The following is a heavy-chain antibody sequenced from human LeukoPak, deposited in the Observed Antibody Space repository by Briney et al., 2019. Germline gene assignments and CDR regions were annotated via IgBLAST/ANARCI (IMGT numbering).Heavy chain of an antibody. J-gene: IGHJ4*02. CDR1: GFTFRSYG. CDR2: IWYDGSNK. D-gene: IGHD4-17*01. Sequence: GGSLRLSCAASGFTFRSYGMHWLRQAPGKGLEWVAVIWYDGSNKYYADSVKGRFTISRDNSKNTLYLQMNSLRVEDTAVYYCARGDPTVTTKQNFDYWGQGTLVTVSS. V-gene: IGHV3-33*01. CDR3: ARGDPTVTTKQNFDY.